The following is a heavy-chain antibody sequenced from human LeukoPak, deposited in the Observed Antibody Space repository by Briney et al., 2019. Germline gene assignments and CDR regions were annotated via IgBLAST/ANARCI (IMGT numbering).Heavy chain of an antibody. V-gene: IGHV3-11*01. Sequence: GGSLRLSCAASGFTFRDYYMTWIRQAPGKGLEWVSHIASSGGAIYYADSVKGRFTISRDNAKNSLYLQMNSLRAEDTAVYYCARDNWGEDYWGQGTLVTVSS. CDR2: IASSGGAI. J-gene: IGHJ4*02. CDR3: ARDNWGEDY. CDR1: GFTFRDYY. D-gene: IGHD3-16*01.